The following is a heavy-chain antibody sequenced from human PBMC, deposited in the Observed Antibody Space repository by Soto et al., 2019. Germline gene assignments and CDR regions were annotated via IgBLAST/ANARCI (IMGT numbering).Heavy chain of an antibody. Sequence: LSLTCTVSGGSVSSGSYYWSWIRQPPGKGLEWIGYIYYSGSTNYNPSLKSRVTISVDTSKNQFSLKLSSVTAAVTAGYYCVRAFSFGLRHPGGRFDPWGQGTLVTVSS. D-gene: IGHD3-10*01. V-gene: IGHV4-61*01. CDR2: IYYSGST. CDR3: VRAFSFGLRHPGGRFDP. CDR1: GGSVSSGSYY. J-gene: IGHJ5*02.